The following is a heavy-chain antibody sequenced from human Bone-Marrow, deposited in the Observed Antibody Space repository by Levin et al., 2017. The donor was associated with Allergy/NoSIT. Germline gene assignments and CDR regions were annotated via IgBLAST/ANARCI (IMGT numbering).Heavy chain of an antibody. Sequence: PPETLSLTCTVSGASISSFYWSWIRQPPGKGLEWIGYIYYSGSTNYSPSLKSRVSMSADMSRNQVYLTMSSVTAADTAVYYCARQAVPAAMNGFDSWGQGTLVTVSS. CDR1: GASISSFY. CDR3: ARQAVPAAMNGFDS. J-gene: IGHJ5*01. CDR2: IYYSGST. V-gene: IGHV4-59*08. D-gene: IGHD2-2*01.